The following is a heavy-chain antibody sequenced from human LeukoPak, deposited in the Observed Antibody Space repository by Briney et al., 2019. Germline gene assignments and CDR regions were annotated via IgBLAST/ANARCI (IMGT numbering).Heavy chain of an antibody. Sequence: PSETLSLTCRVSGDSISNYYWSWIRQPPGKGLEWIGYIYNDGSTNYNPSLKSRVTMSVDTSKNQFSLRLSSVTAADTAVYYCASVDDSSGVDYWGQGTLVTVSS. CDR3: ASVDDSSGVDY. V-gene: IGHV4-59*01. J-gene: IGHJ4*02. CDR1: GDSISNYY. CDR2: IYNDGST. D-gene: IGHD3-22*01.